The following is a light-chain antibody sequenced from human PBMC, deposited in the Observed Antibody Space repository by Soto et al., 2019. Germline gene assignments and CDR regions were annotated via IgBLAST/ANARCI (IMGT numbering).Light chain of an antibody. J-gene: IGLJ2*01. CDR3: QTWGTGVV. Sequence: QSVLTQSPSASASLGASVKLTCTLSSGHSSYAIAWHQQQPEKGPRYLMKLNGDGSHSKGDGIPDRFSGSSSGAERYLTISSLQSEDEADYYCQTWGTGVVFGGGTKVTVL. CDR1: SGHSSYA. V-gene: IGLV4-69*01. CDR2: LNGDGSH.